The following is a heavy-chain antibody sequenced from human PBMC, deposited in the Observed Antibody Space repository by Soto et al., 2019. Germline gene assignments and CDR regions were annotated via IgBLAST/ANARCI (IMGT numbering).Heavy chain of an antibody. J-gene: IGHJ3*02. CDR3: AKGGGGSGWSDAFDI. Sequence: EVQLLESGGGLVQPGGXXXLSCTXSGFTYXTYAMSWXRQAPGKGLEWVSVISGNGGTTYYADSVKGRFTISRDNSKRTLHLQMNSLRAGDTAIFFCAKGGGGSGWSDAFDIWGQGTMVTVSS. V-gene: IGHV3-23*01. CDR2: ISGNGGTT. D-gene: IGHD6-19*01. CDR1: GFTYXTYA.